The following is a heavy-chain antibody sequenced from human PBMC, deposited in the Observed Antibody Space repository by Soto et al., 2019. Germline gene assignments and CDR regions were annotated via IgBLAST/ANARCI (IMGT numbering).Heavy chain of an antibody. CDR3: ARRRGYSSSWYYFDY. CDR1: GFTFSSYG. V-gene: IGHV3-30*03. CDR2: ISYDGSNK. Sequence: GSLRLSCAASGFTFSSYGMHWVRQAPGKGLEWVAVISYDGSNKYYADSVKGRFTISRDNSKNTLYLQMNSLRAEDTAVYYCARRRGYSSSWYYFDYWGQGTLVTVSS. J-gene: IGHJ4*02. D-gene: IGHD6-13*01.